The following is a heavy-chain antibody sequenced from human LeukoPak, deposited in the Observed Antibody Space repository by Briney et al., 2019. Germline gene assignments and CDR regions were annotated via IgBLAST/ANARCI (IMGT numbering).Heavy chain of an antibody. CDR1: GGTFSSYA. CDR3: ANFDYGGTAVFDY. CDR2: IIPIFGTA. D-gene: IGHD4-23*01. Sequence: SVKVSCKASGGTFSSYAISWVRQAPGQGLEWMGGIIPIFGTANYAQKFQGRVTITADESTSTAYMELSSLRSEDTAVYYCANFDYGGTAVFDYWGQGTLVTVSA. J-gene: IGHJ4*02. V-gene: IGHV1-69*13.